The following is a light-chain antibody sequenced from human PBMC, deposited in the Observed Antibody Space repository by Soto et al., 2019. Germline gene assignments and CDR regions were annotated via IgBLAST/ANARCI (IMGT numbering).Light chain of an antibody. CDR2: WAS. CDR3: QQYYSTPPT. Sequence: DIVMTQSPDSLAVSLGERATINCKSSQSVLYSSNNKNYLAWYQQKPGQPPKLLIYWASTRESGVPDRFSGSVSGTDFSFTISRLQAGDGAVYYCQQYYSTPPTFGQGTKVELK. CDR1: QSVLYSSNNKNY. V-gene: IGKV4-1*01. J-gene: IGKJ1*01.